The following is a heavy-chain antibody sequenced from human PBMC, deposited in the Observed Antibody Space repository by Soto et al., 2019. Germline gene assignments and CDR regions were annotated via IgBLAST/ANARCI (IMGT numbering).Heavy chain of an antibody. D-gene: IGHD3-22*01. CDR1: GGSISSGDYY. Sequence: QVQLQESGPGLVKPSQTLSLTCTVSGGSISSGDYYWSWIRQPPGKGLEWIGYLYYSGSTYYNPSLKSRVTISVDSSKNQFSLKLSSVTAADTAVYYCAREGYYGSSGYPWSGWVWGQGTLVTVSS. V-gene: IGHV4-30-4*01. J-gene: IGHJ4*02. CDR3: AREGYYGSSGYPWSGWV. CDR2: LYYSGST.